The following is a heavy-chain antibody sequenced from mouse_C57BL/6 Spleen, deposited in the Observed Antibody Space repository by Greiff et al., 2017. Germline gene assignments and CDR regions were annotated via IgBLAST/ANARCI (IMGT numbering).Heavy chain of an antibody. CDR3: AREKTSYYCNSYAMDY. CDR1: GYTFPDYY. D-gene: IGHD2-10*01. V-gene: IGHV1-76*01. CDR2: IYPGSGNT. Sequence: QVQLQQSGAELVRPGASVKLSCTASGYTFPDYYINWVKQRPGQGLEWIARIYPGSGNTYYNAKFKGKATLTAEKSSSTAYMQLSSLTSEDSAVYFCAREKTSYYCNSYAMDYWGQGTSVTVSS. J-gene: IGHJ4*01.